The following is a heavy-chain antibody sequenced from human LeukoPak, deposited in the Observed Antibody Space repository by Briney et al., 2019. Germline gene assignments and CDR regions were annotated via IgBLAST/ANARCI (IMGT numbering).Heavy chain of an antibody. D-gene: IGHD6-13*01. Sequence: PLETLSLTCTVSGGSISSSSYYWGWTRQPPGKGLEWIGSIYYSGSTYYNPSLKSRVTISVDTSKNQFSLKLSSVTAADTAVYYCARLIAAAGILGYWGQGTLVTVSS. CDR2: IYYSGST. CDR3: ARLIAAAGILGY. CDR1: GGSISSSSYY. V-gene: IGHV4-39*01. J-gene: IGHJ4*02.